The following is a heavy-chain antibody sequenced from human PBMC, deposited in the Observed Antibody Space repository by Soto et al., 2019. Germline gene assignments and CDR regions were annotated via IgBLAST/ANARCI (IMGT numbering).Heavy chain of an antibody. D-gene: IGHD4-17*01. J-gene: IGHJ3*02. V-gene: IGHV1-69*01. CDR3: VLDYGDYGAFDI. CDR2: IIPIFGTA. Sequence: QVQLVQSGDEVKRPGSSVKVSCKASGGTFSSYAISWVRQAPGQGLEWMGGIIPIFGTANYAQKFQGRVTITADESASTAYMELSSLRSEDKAVYFCVLDYGDYGAFDIWGQGTMVTVSS. CDR1: GGTFSSYA.